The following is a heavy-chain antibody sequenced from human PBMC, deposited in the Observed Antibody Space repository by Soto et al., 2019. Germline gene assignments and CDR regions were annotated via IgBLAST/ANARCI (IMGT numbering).Heavy chain of an antibody. V-gene: IGHV3-11*06. D-gene: IGHD6-19*01. CDR3: ATHTSGWHYYDY. CDR2: ISGSSRYA. CDR1: GFNFSDHY. J-gene: IGHJ4*02. Sequence: PGGSLRLSCAASGFNFSDHYMNWVRQAPGKGLEWVSYISGSSRYANFADSVRGRFTISRDNAKNSLYLQMDSLRVEDTAVYYCATHTSGWHYYDYWGPGTTVTVYS.